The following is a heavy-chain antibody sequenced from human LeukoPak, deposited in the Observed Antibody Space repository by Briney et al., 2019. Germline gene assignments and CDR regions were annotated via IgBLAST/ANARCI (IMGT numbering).Heavy chain of an antibody. CDR1: GYTFTSYY. CDR2: INPSGGST. D-gene: IGHD2-8*01. V-gene: IGHV1-46*01. J-gene: IGHJ5*02. CDR3: AQDISGGMYGIWFDP. Sequence: ASVKVSCKASGYTFTSYYMHWVRQAPGQGLEWMGIINPSGGSTSYAQKFQGRVTMTRDTSTSTVYMELSSLRSEDTAVHYCAQDISGGMYGIWFDPWGQGTLVTVSS.